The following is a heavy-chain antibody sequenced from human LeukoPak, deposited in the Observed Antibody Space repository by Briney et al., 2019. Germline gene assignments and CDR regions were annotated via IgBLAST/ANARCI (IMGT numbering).Heavy chain of an antibody. Sequence: PGRSLRLSCTASGFTFGDYAMSWVRQAPGKGLEWVGFIRSKTYGGTTEYAASVKGRFSISRDDSKSIAYLQLNSLKTEDTAVYYCTQRDSSTYYQIFHWGQGTLVTVSS. J-gene: IGHJ4*02. CDR1: GFTFGDYA. CDR3: TQRDSSTYYQIFH. V-gene: IGHV3-49*04. D-gene: IGHD3-22*01. CDR2: IRSKTYGGTT.